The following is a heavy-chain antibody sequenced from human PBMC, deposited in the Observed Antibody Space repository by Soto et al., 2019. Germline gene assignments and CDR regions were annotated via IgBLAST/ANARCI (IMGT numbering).Heavy chain of an antibody. CDR3: ARGKDVLLWFGEPAPFDY. D-gene: IGHD3-10*01. J-gene: IGHJ4*02. Sequence: GGSLRLSCAASGFTFSSYWMSWVRQAPGKGLEWVANIKQDGSEKYYVDSVKGRFTISRDNAKNSLYLQMNSLRAEDTAVYYCARGKDVLLWFGEPAPFDYWGQGXLVTVYS. V-gene: IGHV3-7*01. CDR1: GFTFSSYW. CDR2: IKQDGSEK.